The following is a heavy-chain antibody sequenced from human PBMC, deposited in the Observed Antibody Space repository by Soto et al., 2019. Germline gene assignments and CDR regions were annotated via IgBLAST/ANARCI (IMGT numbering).Heavy chain of an antibody. Sequence: SETLSLTCTVSGGSLSGYYWSRLRQPPGKGLEWIGYIYNIGSTNYNPSLRSRVTMSIDTSQEQFSLKVSSVTATDTAVYYCARGLGLRFLEWSFLNYSGMDVWGQGTTVTVSS. CDR3: ARGLGLRFLEWSFLNYSGMDV. V-gene: IGHV4-59*08. D-gene: IGHD3-3*01. J-gene: IGHJ6*02. CDR1: GGSLSGYY. CDR2: IYNIGST.